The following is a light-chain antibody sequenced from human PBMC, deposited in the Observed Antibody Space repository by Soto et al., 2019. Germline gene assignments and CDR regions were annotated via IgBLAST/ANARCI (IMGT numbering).Light chain of an antibody. CDR1: QDISNY. J-gene: IGKJ2*01. V-gene: IGKV1-33*01. Sequence: DIQMTQSPSSLSASVGDRVTITCQASQDISNYSNWYQQKPGKAPKLLIYDASNLETGVPSRFSGSGSWSDFTCTISSLQPEDIATYYCQQYDNLPYSFGQATKLEIK. CDR3: QQYDNLPYS. CDR2: DAS.